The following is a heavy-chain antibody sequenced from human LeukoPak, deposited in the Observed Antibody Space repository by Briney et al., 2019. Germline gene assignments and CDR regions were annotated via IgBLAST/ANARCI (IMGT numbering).Heavy chain of an antibody. V-gene: IGHV3-23*01. J-gene: IGHJ4*02. CDR1: GITFSSYA. CDR2: ISGSGGDT. D-gene: IGHD6-13*01. Sequence: GGSLRLSCAASGITFSSYAMTWVRQAPGKGLEWVSAISGSGGDTYYADSVKGRFTISRDNSKNTLYLQMSSLRAEDTAVYYCAKDKAGSTAYYFDYWGQGTLVTVSS. CDR3: AKDKAGSTAYYFDY.